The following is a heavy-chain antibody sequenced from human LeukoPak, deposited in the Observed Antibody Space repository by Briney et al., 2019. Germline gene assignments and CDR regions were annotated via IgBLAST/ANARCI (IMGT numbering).Heavy chain of an antibody. V-gene: IGHV3-7*01. J-gene: IGHJ4*02. D-gene: IGHD3-22*01. CDR2: IKQDGREK. CDR3: VRDGPHHYDSSGYYY. Sequence: GGSLRLSCAASGFTFSGHWMSWVRQAPGKGLEWVANIKQDGREKYYVDSVKGRFTISRDNAKNSLYLQMNSLRAEDTAVYYCVRDGPHHYDSSGYYYWGQGTLVTVSS. CDR1: GFTFSGHW.